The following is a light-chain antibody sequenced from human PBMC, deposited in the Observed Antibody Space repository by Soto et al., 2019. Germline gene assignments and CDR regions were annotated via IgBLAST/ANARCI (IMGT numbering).Light chain of an antibody. J-gene: IGKJ1*01. CDR1: QSVSSSY. V-gene: IGKV3-20*01. CDR2: GAS. Sequence: EIVLTQSPGTLSLSPGERATLSCRASQSVSSSYLAWYQQKPGQAPRLLIYGASSRATGIPDRFSGSGSGTEFTLTISNLQSEDSAVYHCHQYSNQFRTFGQGTKVDIK. CDR3: HQYSNQFRT.